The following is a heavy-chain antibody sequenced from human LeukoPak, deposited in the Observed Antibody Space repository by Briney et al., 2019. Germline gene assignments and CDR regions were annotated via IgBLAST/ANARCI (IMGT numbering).Heavy chain of an antibody. CDR1: GGSFSGYY. Sequence: SGTLSLTCAVYGGSFSGYYWSWIRQPPGKGLEWIGEINHSGSTNYNPSLKSRVTISVDTSKNQFSLKLSSVTAADTAVYYCARGKRTTVTRSYYYYYYYMDVWGKGTTVTVSS. J-gene: IGHJ6*03. V-gene: IGHV4-34*01. CDR3: ARGKRTTVTRSYYYYYYYMDV. CDR2: INHSGST. D-gene: IGHD4-17*01.